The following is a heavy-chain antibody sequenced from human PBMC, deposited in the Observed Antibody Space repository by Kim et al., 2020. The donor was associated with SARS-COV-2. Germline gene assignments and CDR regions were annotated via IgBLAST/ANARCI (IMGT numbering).Heavy chain of an antibody. D-gene: IGHD5-12*01. J-gene: IGHJ4*02. CDR2: T. Sequence: TNYAQKLQGRVTMTTDTSTSTAYMELRSLRSDDTAVYYCARGGGYNLFVYWGQGTLVTVSS. V-gene: IGHV1-18*01. CDR3: ARGGGYNLFVY.